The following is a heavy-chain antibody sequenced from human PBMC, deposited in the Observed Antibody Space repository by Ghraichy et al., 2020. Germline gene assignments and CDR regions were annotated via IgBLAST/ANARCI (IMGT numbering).Heavy chain of an antibody. CDR1: GGSFSGYY. Sequence: GSLSLTCAVYGGSFSGYYWSWILQPPGKGLEWIGEISHSGVTNYNPSLKSRVTISVYTSKNQFSLKLNSVTAADTAVYYCARGRRRYSDYVGGSYRYSNFDFWGHGNLVTVSS. CDR2: ISHSGVT. V-gene: IGHV4-34*01. J-gene: IGHJ4*03. D-gene: IGHD3-16*02. CDR3: ARGRRRYSDYVGGSYRYSNFDF.